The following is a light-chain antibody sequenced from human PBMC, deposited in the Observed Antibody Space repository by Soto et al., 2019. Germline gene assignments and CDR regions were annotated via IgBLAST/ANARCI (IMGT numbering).Light chain of an antibody. CDR3: SSYTSSSIVV. CDR2: DVS. J-gene: IGLJ2*01. CDR1: SSDVGGYNY. V-gene: IGLV2-14*03. Sequence: QSALTQPASVSGSPGQSITISCTGTSSDVGGYNYVSWYQQHPGKVPKLMIYDVSNRPSGVSNRFSGSKSGNTASLTISGLQAEDEADYYCSSYTSSSIVVFGGGTKRTVL.